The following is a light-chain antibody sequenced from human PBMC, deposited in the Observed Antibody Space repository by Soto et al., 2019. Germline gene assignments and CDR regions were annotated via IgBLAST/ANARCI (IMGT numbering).Light chain of an antibody. J-gene: IGLJ1*01. CDR2: DVS. CDR1: SSDFGGYNY. Sequence: QSALTQPASVSGSPGQSITISCTGTSSDFGGYNYVSWYQQHPGKAPKLMIYDVSNRPSGVSNRVSGSKSGNTASLTISGLQAEDEADYCCSSYTSSSTLLYVFGTGTKVTVL. CDR3: SSYTSSSTLLYV. V-gene: IGLV2-14*01.